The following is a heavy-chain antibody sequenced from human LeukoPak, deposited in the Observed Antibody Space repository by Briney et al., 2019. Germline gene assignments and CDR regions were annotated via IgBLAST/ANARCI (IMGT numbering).Heavy chain of an antibody. CDR3: ARSGSDYDPPIPHYEIQYNWFDP. D-gene: IGHD3-22*01. J-gene: IGHJ5*02. Sequence: ALVKVSCKASGGTFSSYAISWVRQAPGQGLEWMGGIIPIFGTANYAQKFQGRVTITADESTSTAYMELSSLRSEDTAVYYCARSGSDYDPPIPHYEIQYNWFDPWGQGTLVTVSS. CDR2: IIPIFGTA. CDR1: GGTFSSYA. V-gene: IGHV1-69*13.